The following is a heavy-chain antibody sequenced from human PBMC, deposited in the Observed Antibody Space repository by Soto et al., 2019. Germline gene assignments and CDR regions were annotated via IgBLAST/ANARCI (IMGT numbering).Heavy chain of an antibody. D-gene: IGHD3-22*01. V-gene: IGHV1-69*01. CDR3: ARPRYYYDSSGYWDWYFDL. Sequence: QVQLVQSGAEVKKPGSSVKVSCKASGGTFSSYAISWVRQAPGQGLEWMGGIIPIFGTANYAQKFQGRVTITADESTSTDYMELSSLRSEDTAVYYCARPRYYYDSSGYWDWYFDLWGRGTLVTVSS. CDR2: IIPIFGTA. J-gene: IGHJ2*01. CDR1: GGTFSSYA.